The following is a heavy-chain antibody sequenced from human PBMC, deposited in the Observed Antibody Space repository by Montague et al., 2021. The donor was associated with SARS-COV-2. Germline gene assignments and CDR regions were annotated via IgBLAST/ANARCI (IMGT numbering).Heavy chain of an antibody. V-gene: IGHV3-7*01. CDR1: GFTFSSYW. CDR3: ARDFYGSGSSYYYYGMDV. J-gene: IGHJ6*02. Sequence: SLRLSCAASGFTFSSYWMSWVRQAPGKGLEWVANIKQDGSEKYYVDSVKGRFTISRDNAENSLYLQMNSLRAEDTAVYYCARDFYGSGSSYYYYGMDVWGQGTTVTVSS. CDR2: IKQDGSEK. D-gene: IGHD3-10*01.